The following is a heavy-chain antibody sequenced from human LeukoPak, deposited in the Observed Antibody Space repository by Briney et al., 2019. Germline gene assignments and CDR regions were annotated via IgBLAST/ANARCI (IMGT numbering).Heavy chain of an antibody. V-gene: IGHV3-74*01. J-gene: IGHJ4*02. Sequence: GGSLRLSCAASGLTFSNYWMHWVRQAPGKGLVWVSHINTDGSSTSYADSVKGRFTISRDNAKNTLYLRMNSLRAEDTAVYYCARGFITMVRGVISWGQGTLVTVSS. CDR3: ARGFITMVRGVIS. CDR2: INTDGSST. CDR1: GLTFSNYW. D-gene: IGHD3-10*01.